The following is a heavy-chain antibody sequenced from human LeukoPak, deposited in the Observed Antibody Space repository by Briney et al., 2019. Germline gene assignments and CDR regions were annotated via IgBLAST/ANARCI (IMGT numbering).Heavy chain of an antibody. CDR3: ARMSTITSPFDY. Sequence: ASVKVSCKASGGTFSSYTISWVRQAPGQGLEWMGRIIPILGIANYAQKFQGRVTITADKSTSTAYMELSSPRSEDTAVYYCARMSTITSPFDYWGQGTLVTVSS. D-gene: IGHD4-11*01. V-gene: IGHV1-69*02. CDR1: GGTFSSYT. J-gene: IGHJ4*02. CDR2: IIPILGIA.